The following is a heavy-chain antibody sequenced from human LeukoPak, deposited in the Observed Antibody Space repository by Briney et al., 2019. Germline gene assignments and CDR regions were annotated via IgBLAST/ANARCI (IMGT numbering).Heavy chain of an antibody. V-gene: IGHV3-21*01. CDR1: GFTFSSYS. Sequence: PGGSLRLSCAASGFTFSSYSMNWVRQAPGKGLEWVSSISSSGSYIYYADSVKGRFTISRDNAKNSLYLQMNSLRAEDTAVYYCASREYSSSYWGQGTLVTVSS. CDR3: ASREYSSSY. CDR2: ISSSGSYI. D-gene: IGHD6-6*01. J-gene: IGHJ4*02.